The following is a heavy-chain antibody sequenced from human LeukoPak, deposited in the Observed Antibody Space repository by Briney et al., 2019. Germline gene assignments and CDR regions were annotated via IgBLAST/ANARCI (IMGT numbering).Heavy chain of an antibody. CDR2: ISRGGVIS. V-gene: IGHV3-23*01. J-gene: IGHJ4*02. D-gene: IGHD7-27*01. CDR3: VSRAGSPWGPFDD. Sequence: GGSLRLSCAASGFTFSSYSMNWVRQAPGKGLEWVSTISRGGVISYYADSVKGRFTISRDNSNNTLYLHMNSLRAEDTAVYYCVSRAGSPWGPFDDWGQGTLVTVSS. CDR1: GFTFSSYS.